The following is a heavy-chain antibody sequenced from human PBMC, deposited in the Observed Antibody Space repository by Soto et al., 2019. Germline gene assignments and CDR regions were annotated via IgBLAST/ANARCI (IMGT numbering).Heavy chain of an antibody. CDR1: GGSISSYY. J-gene: IGHJ5*02. V-gene: IGHV4-59*01. Sequence: LSLTCTVSGGSISSYYWSWIRQPPGKGLEWIGYIYYSGSTNYNPSLKSRVTISVDTSKNQFSLKLSSVTAADTAVYYCARDWWARTKSKIAAAGTRHQVGWFDPWGQGTLVTVSS. CDR3: ARDWWARTKSKIAAAGTRHQVGWFDP. D-gene: IGHD6-13*01. CDR2: IYYSGST.